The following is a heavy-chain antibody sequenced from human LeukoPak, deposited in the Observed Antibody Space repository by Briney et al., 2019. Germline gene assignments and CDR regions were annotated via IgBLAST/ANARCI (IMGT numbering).Heavy chain of an antibody. Sequence: PGGSLRLSCAASGFSFSGYWMHWVRQAPGKGLVWVSRINVDGSSTSYADSVKGRFTISRDNAKKTLYLQMNSLTVEDTAVYYCTRVLVRPLTGGIDYWGQGTVVTVSS. D-gene: IGHD3-3*01. CDR3: TRVLVRPLTGGIDY. CDR2: INVDGSST. CDR1: GFSFSGYW. V-gene: IGHV3-74*01. J-gene: IGHJ4*02.